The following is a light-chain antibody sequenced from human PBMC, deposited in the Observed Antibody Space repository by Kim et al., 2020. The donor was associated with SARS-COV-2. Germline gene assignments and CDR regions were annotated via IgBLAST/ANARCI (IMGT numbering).Light chain of an antibody. Sequence: DIQMTQSPSSLSASVGDRVTITCRASQSISNYLNWYQQKPGKAPKLLIYAASSLQSGVPLRFSGSGSGTDFTLTISSLQPEDFATYYCQQSYSTPPTFGQGTKVDIK. J-gene: IGKJ1*01. CDR3: QQSYSTPPT. V-gene: IGKV1-39*01. CDR2: AAS. CDR1: QSISNY.